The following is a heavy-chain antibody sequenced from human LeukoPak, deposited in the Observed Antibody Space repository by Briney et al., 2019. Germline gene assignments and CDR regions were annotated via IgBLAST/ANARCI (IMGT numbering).Heavy chain of an antibody. D-gene: IGHD5-18*01. CDR2: IYYSGNI. V-gene: IGHV4-59*01. Sequence: PSETLSLTCTVSGDSMKSDYWTWIRQTPGKGLEWIGHIYYSGNINYNPSLKSRVTISLDTSKSQFSLKLSSVPAADTAVYYCARGGYSYVNYFDYWGQGTLVTVSS. CDR3: ARGGYSYVNYFDY. CDR1: GDSMKSDY. J-gene: IGHJ4*02.